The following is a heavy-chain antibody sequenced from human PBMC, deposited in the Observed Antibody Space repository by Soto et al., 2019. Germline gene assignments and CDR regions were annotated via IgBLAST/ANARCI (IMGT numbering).Heavy chain of an antibody. D-gene: IGHD3-22*01. CDR2: INHSGST. CDR3: ARAPVDYYDSSGYAFDI. CDR1: GGSFSGYY. J-gene: IGHJ3*02. Sequence: SETLSLTCAVYGGSFSGYYWSWIRQPPGKGLEWIGEINHSGSTNYNPSLKSRVTISVDTSKNQFSLKLSSVTAADTAVYYCARAPVDYYDSSGYAFDIWGQGTMVTVSS. V-gene: IGHV4-34*01.